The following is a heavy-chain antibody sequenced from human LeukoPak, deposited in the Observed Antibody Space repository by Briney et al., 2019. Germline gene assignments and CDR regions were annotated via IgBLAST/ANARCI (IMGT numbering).Heavy chain of an antibody. CDR2: TPNDGSNK. CDR3: ARSSSSWYLLGY. CDR1: GFTFSRHW. J-gene: IGHJ4*02. Sequence: GGSLRLSCAASGFTFSRHWMHWVRQAPGKGLEWVAFTPNDGSNKYYADSVKGRFTISRDNSKTTLYLQMNSLRAEDTAVYYCARSSSSWYLLGYWGQGTLVTASS. D-gene: IGHD6-13*01. V-gene: IGHV3-30*02.